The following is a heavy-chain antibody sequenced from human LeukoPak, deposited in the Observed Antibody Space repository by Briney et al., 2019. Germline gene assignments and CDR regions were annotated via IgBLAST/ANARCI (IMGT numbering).Heavy chain of an antibody. CDR2: VWYDGSKT. D-gene: IGHD3-3*02. J-gene: IGHJ4*02. V-gene: IGHV3-33*06. CDR3: AKSGVGSFYYFGH. CDR1: GFSFNTYG. Sequence: PGRSLRLSCAASGFSFNTYGMHWVRQGPGKGLEWVAGVWYDGSKTYYADSVKGRFTISRDNPKNTVFLQMNSVRAEDTAVYYCAKSGVGSFYYFGHWGLGALVTVSS.